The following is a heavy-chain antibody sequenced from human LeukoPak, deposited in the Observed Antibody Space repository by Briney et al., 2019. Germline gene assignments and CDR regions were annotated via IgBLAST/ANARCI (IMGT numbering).Heavy chain of an antibody. J-gene: IGHJ4*02. CDR1: GYTFTSYG. V-gene: IGHV1-18*04. CDR3: ARDMEYSGYEHFDY. CDR2: ISAFNGNT. Sequence: GASVKVSCKASGYTFTSYGISWERQAPGQGLEWMGWISAFNGNTNYAQKLQGRVTMTTDTSTSTAYMELRSLRSDDTAVYYCARDMEYSGYEHFDYWGQGTLVTVFS. D-gene: IGHD5-12*01.